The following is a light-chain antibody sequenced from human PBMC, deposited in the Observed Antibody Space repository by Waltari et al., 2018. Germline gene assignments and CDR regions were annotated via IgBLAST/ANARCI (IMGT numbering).Light chain of an antibody. CDR2: GAS. J-gene: IGKJ2*01. V-gene: IGKV3D-15*01. CDR1: RSVTNN. CDR3: HQYDNWYT. Sequence: EIVMTQSPATLSVSPGERATLSCRASRSVTNNLAWYQQKPGQAPRLLIYGASTRATGIPARFSGSWSGTEFTLTISSLQSEDFAVYYCHQYDNWYTFGQGTKLEIK.